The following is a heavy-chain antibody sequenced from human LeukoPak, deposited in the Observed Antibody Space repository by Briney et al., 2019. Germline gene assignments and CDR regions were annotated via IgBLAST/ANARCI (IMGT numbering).Heavy chain of an antibody. D-gene: IGHD6-13*01. V-gene: IGHV4-31*03. J-gene: IGHJ5*02. Sequence: SQTLSLTCTVSGGSISSGGYFWSWLRQLPGKGPEWIGFIHYSGSTDYNPSLKSRVSISVDTSKNQFSLELTSVTAADTAVYYCAREVSSSSSWTNWFDPWGQGTLVTVSS. CDR1: GGSISSGGYF. CDR2: IHYSGST. CDR3: AREVSSSSSWTNWFDP.